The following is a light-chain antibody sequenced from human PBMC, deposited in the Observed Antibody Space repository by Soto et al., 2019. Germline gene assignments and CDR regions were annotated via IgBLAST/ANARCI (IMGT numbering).Light chain of an antibody. Sequence: EIVLTQSPGTLSLSPGERATLSCRASQSVSSTYLAWYQQKPGQAPRLLIYGVSSRATGIPDRFSASGSGADFTLTISRLEHEDFEVYYCQQYGRSQWTLRHGTKVELQ. CDR2: GVS. CDR3: QQYGRSQWT. CDR1: QSVSSTY. J-gene: IGKJ1*01. V-gene: IGKV3-20*01.